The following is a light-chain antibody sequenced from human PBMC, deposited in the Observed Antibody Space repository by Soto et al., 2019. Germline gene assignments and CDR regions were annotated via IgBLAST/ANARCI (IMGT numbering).Light chain of an antibody. J-gene: IGKJ4*02. CDR2: WAF. V-gene: IGKV4-1*01. Sequence: DIVMTQSPDSLAVSLGERATINCKSSQSVLYSSNNKNYLAWYQQKPGQPPKLLIYWAFTRESGVPDRFSGSGSGVRCFIILGVRQSEGMADYYSQQYSSSTMFGVGTKVDIK. CDR1: QSVLYSSNNKNY. CDR3: QQYSSSTM.